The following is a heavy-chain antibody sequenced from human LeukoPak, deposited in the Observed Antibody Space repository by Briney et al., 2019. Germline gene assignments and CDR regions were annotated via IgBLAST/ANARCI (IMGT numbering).Heavy chain of an antibody. Sequence: GSLRLSCAASGVTVSSNYMSWVRPAPGKGLEWVSVIYSGGSTYYADSVKGRFTISRDNSKNTLYLQMNSLRAEDTAVYYCARVLSPGYCSSTSCYNSYYYGMDVWGKGTTVTVSS. J-gene: IGHJ6*04. CDR2: IYSGGST. D-gene: IGHD2-2*02. V-gene: IGHV3-53*01. CDR3: ARVLSPGYCSSTSCYNSYYYGMDV. CDR1: GVTVSSNY.